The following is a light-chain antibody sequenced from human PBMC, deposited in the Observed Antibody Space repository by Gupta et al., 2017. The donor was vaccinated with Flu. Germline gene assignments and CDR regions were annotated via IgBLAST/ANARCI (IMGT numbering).Light chain of an antibody. CDR3: QHRSHWPPRT. V-gene: IGKV3-11*01. CDR1: QSVSSY. Sequence: ESVLTQSPATLSLSPGERATLSCRASQSVSSYLAWYQQKPGQAPRLLIYATSHRATGTPARFSGSGYGTDFTLTISSLGGEDFAVYFCQHRSHWPPRTFGQGTKLEIK. CDR2: ATS. J-gene: IGKJ2*02.